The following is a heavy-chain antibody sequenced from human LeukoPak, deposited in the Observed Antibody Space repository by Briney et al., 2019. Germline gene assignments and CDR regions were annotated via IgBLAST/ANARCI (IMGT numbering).Heavy chain of an antibody. V-gene: IGHV4-59*01. CDR3: ARDVSDAFDI. Sequence: SETLSLTCTVSGGSISSYYWSWIRQPPGKGLEWIGYIYYSGSTNYNPSLKSRVTISVDTSKNQLSLKLSSVTAADTAVYYCARDVSDAFDIWGQGTMVTVSS. CDR2: IYYSGST. J-gene: IGHJ3*02. D-gene: IGHD5/OR15-5a*01. CDR1: GGSISSYY.